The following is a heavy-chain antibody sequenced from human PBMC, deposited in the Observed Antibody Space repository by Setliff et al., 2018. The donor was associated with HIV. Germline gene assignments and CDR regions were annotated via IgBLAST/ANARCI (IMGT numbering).Heavy chain of an antibody. CDR3: AKEVWIAVASTPDAFEI. V-gene: IGHV3-30*18. J-gene: IGHJ3*02. CDR2: ISYDGSNK. D-gene: IGHD6-19*01. Sequence: PGGSLRLSCAVSGFTFSTYDMHWVRQAPGKGPEWVAGISYDGSNKYYLDSLKGRFTVSRDDPKNTLFLQMNSLRGDDTAMYYCAKEVWIAVASTPDAFEIWGQGTMVTVSS. CDR1: GFTFSTYD.